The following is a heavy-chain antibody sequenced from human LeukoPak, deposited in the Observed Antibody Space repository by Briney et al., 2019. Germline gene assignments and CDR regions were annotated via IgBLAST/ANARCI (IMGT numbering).Heavy chain of an antibody. V-gene: IGHV1-46*01. CDR1: GYTFTSYY. Sequence: ASVKVSCKASGYTFTSYYMHWVRQAPGQGLEWMGIINPSGGSTSYAQKFQGRVTMTRDMSTSTVYMELSSLRSEDTAVYYCARDWAGYSSSWYRSDWFDPWGQGTLVTVSS. CDR2: INPSGGST. CDR3: ARDWAGYSSSWYRSDWFDP. J-gene: IGHJ5*02. D-gene: IGHD6-13*01.